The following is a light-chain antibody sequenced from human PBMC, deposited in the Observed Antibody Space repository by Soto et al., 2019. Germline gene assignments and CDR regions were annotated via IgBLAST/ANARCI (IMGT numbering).Light chain of an antibody. CDR3: QQYATSSWT. Sequence: EIVLTQSPGTLSLSPGERATLSCRASQLFSSSYLAWYQQKPGQAPRLLIFAASSRATGIPDRFSGSGSGTGFTLTISRLEPEDFAVYYCQQYATSSWTFGQGTKVEIK. V-gene: IGKV3-20*01. J-gene: IGKJ1*01. CDR1: QLFSSSY. CDR2: AAS.